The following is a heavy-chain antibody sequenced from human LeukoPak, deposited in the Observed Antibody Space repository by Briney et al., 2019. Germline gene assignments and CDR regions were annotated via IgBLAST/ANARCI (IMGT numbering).Heavy chain of an antibody. CDR1: GYAFTGYY. J-gene: IGHJ4*02. CDR3: ARNTMVRGVHGLGY. V-gene: IGHV1-2*02. CDR2: INPNSGDT. Sequence: ASVKVSCKASGYAFTGYYMHWVRQAPGQGLEWMGWINPNSGDTYYAQKFQGRVTMTRDTSISTAYMELSGLRSDDTAVYYCARNTMVRGVHGLGYWGQGTLVTVSS. D-gene: IGHD3-10*01.